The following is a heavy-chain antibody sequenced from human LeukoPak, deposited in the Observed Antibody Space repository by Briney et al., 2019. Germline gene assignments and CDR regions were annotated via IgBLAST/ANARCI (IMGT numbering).Heavy chain of an antibody. V-gene: IGHV3-30*18. Sequence: GRSLRLSCAASGFTLSSYGMHWVRQAPAKGREGVAVISYDGSNKYYADSVKGRFTISRDNSKNTLYLQMNSLRAEDTAVYYCAKEKVEWELPHFDYWGQGTLVTVSS. CDR2: ISYDGSNK. CDR3: AKEKVEWELPHFDY. CDR1: GFTLSSYG. J-gene: IGHJ4*02. D-gene: IGHD1-26*01.